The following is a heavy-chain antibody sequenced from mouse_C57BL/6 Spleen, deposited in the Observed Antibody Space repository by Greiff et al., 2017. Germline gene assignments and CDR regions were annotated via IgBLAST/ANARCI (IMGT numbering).Heavy chain of an antibody. CDR1: GFTFSSYA. D-gene: IGHD2-4*01. J-gene: IGHJ4*01. CDR2: ISSGGDYI. V-gene: IGHV5-9-1*02. Sequence: DVMLVESGEGLVKPGGSLKLSCAASGFTFSSYAMSWVRQTPEKRLEWVAYISSGGDYIYYADTVKGRFTISRDNARNTLYLQMSSLKSEDTAMYYCTRGCYDYDEGPYAMDYWGQGTSVTVSS. CDR3: TRGCYDYDEGPYAMDY.